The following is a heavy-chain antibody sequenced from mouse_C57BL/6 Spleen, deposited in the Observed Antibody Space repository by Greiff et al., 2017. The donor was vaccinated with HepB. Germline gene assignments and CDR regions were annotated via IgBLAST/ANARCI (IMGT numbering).Heavy chain of an antibody. J-gene: IGHJ2*01. CDR2: ISYDGSN. CDR3: ARGGGYGNFYFDY. CDR1: GYSITSGYY. D-gene: IGHD2-1*01. Sequence: EVKLMESGPGLVKPSQSLSLTCSVTGYSITSGYYWNWIRQFPGNKLEWMGYISYDGSNNYNPSLKNRISITRDTSKNQFFLKLNSVTTEDTATYYCARGGGYGNFYFDYWGQGTTLTVSS. V-gene: IGHV3-6*01.